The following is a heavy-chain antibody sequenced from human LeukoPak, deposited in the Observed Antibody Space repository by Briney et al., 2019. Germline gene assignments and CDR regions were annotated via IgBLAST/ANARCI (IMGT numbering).Heavy chain of an antibody. J-gene: IGHJ4*02. CDR2: IKQDGSKK. Sequence: GGSLRLSCVASGFPFSSYWMTWVRQAPGKGLEWVANIKQDGSKKSHVDSVKGRFTVSRDNAKNSLYLQMNSLRAEDTAIYYCTRVGYIDEGIDYWGQGTLVTVSS. CDR3: TRVGYIDEGIDY. D-gene: IGHD5-24*01. CDR1: GFPFSSYW. V-gene: IGHV3-7*04.